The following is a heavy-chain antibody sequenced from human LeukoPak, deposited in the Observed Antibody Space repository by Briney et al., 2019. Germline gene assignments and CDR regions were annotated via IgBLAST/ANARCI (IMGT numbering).Heavy chain of an antibody. CDR2: IYSGYSDT. CDR1: GYSFTSYW. V-gene: IGHV5-51*01. CDR3: SRINTVSYIDY. J-gene: IGHJ4*02. D-gene: IGHD4-17*01. Sequence: GEALKIFCNGSGYSFTSYWIGWVRQMPGKGLEVVGIIYSGYSDTRYSPSFQGQVTISADKSINPSYFDLSRLKARDTAVYFWSRINTVSYIDYWGQGTMVTVSS.